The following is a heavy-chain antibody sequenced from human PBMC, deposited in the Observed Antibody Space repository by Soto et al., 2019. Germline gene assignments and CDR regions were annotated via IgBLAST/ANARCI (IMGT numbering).Heavy chain of an antibody. D-gene: IGHD6-19*01. J-gene: IGHJ5*02. CDR1: GGSISSYY. CDR2: IYYSGST. V-gene: IGHV4-59*01. Sequence: SETLSLTCTVSGGSISSYYWSWIRQPPGKGLEWIGYIYYSGSTNYNPSLKSRVTISVDTSKNQFSLKLSSVTAADTAVYYCARGHRSGWLNWLDPWAQGTLVTVSS. CDR3: ARGHRSGWLNWLDP.